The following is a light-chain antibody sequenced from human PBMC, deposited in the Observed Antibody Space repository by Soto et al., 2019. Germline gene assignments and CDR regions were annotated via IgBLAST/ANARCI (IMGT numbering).Light chain of an antibody. V-gene: IGKV1-5*03. J-gene: IGKJ1*01. CDR2: KAS. CDR3: QHYNSYSEA. CDR1: QTSSSW. Sequence: DIQMTQSPYTLSGSVGDRVTITCRASQTSSSWLAWYQQKPGKAPKLLIYKASTLKSGVPSRFSGSGSGTEFTLTISSLQPDDFATYYCQHYNSYSEAFGQGTKVDIK.